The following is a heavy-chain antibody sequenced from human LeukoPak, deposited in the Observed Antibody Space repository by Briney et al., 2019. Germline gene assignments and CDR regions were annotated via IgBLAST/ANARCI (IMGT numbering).Heavy chain of an antibody. D-gene: IGHD1-26*01. Sequence: TSQTLSLTCTVSGGSISSGNLYWSWIRQPQRKGLEWIGYIYYSGNTNYNPSLKSRVTISVDTSKNQCSLRLSSVTAADTSVNYCARGSYRIFDYWGQGNLVTVSS. J-gene: IGHJ4*02. CDR2: IYYSGNT. V-gene: IGHV4-61*01. CDR3: ARGSYRIFDY. CDR1: GGSISSGNLY.